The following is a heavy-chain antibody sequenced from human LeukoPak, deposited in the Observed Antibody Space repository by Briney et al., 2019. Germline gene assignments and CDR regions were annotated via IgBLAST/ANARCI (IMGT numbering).Heavy chain of an antibody. V-gene: IGHV3-23*01. CDR1: GFTFSSYA. J-gene: IGHJ4*02. CDR3: AKDLSGSYGY. Sequence: GGSLRLSCAASGFTFSSYAMSWVRQAPGKGLEWLSSISGSGGNTYYADSVKGRFTISRDNSKNTLYLQMNSLRAEDTAVYYCAKDLSGSYGYWGQGTLVTVSS. CDR2: ISGSGGNT. D-gene: IGHD1-26*01.